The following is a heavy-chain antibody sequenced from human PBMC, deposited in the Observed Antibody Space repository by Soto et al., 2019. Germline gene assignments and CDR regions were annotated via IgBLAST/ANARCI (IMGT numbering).Heavy chain of an antibody. D-gene: IGHD2-15*01. CDR1: GGSISSSNYY. CDR3: ARFVVPATRHPDFDY. V-gene: IGHV4-39*01. J-gene: IGHJ4*02. Sequence: PSATLSITCTVSGGSISSSNYYWGWIRQPPGKGLDWIGNIFYSGTPYYNPSLKSRITISIDTSKNQFSLRLNSVTAADSGVYFCARFVVPATRHPDFDYWGPGTLVTVSS. CDR2: IFYSGTP.